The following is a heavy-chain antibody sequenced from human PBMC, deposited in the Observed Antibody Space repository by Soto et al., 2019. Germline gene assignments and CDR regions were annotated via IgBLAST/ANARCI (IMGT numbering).Heavy chain of an antibody. Sequence: QVQLLQSGPEVKKPGTSVKVSCKASGDTFTNLGISWVRQAPGQGLEWMGWISAFNGNTNYAQKFQSRVTMTTETSTRTLYMELRSLRSDDTAVYYCARERAVGLYLDDWGQGTLVTVSS. CDR1: GDTFTNLG. D-gene: IGHD6-19*01. V-gene: IGHV1-18*04. CDR2: ISAFNGNT. J-gene: IGHJ4*02. CDR3: ARERAVGLYLDD.